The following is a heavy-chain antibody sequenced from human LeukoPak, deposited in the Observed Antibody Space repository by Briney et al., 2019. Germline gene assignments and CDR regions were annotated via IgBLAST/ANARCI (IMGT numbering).Heavy chain of an antibody. D-gene: IGHD2-2*01. V-gene: IGHV3-20*04. J-gene: IGHJ4*02. CDR3: ARGYCSSTSCSFDY. CDR2: INWNGGST. CDR1: GFTFDDYG. Sequence: GGSLRLSCAASGFTFDDYGMSWVRQAPGKGLEWVSGINWNGGSTGYADSVKGRFPISRDNAKNSLYLQMNSLRAEDTALYYCARGYCSSTSCSFDYWGQGTLVTVSS.